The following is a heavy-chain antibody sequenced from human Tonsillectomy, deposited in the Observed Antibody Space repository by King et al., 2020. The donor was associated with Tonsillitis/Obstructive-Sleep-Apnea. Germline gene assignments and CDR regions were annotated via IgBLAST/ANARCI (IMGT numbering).Heavy chain of an antibody. CDR1: CGSISSSRYY. D-gene: IGHD1-26*01. Sequence: QLQEAGPGLVKPSETLSLTCTVSCGSISSSRYYWGWIRQPPGKGLEWVGTIYCSGTNYYNPSLKSRITVSVDTSRNQFSLKLRSGTAADTAVYCCVGHVTSGDYYYYMDVGGQGTTVTVSS. V-gene: IGHV4-39*01. CDR2: IYCSGTN. CDR3: VGHVTSGDYYYYMDV. J-gene: IGHJ6*03.